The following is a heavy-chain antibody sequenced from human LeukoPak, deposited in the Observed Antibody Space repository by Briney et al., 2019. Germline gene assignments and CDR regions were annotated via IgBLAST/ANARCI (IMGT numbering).Heavy chain of an antibody. J-gene: IGHJ4*02. V-gene: IGHV3-30*02. CDR3: AKGIQVTPDYFDY. CDR1: GFTFSNYG. D-gene: IGHD4-23*01. CDR2: IRYDGSNK. Sequence: GGSLRLSCAASGFTFSNYGMHWVRQAPGKGLQWVAFIRYDGSNKYYADSVKGRFTISRDNSKNTLYVQMNSLRVEDSAVYYCAKGIQVTPDYFDYWGQGTLVTVSS.